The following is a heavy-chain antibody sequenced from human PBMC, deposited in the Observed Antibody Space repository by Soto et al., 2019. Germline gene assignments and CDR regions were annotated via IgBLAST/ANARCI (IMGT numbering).Heavy chain of an antibody. J-gene: IGHJ6*02. Sequence: ASVKVSCKTSGYTFTSYGVSWVRQAPGQGLEWMGWISAYNGNTNYAQKLQGRVTMTTDTSTSTAYMELRSLRSDDTAVYYCASAMVKRDYYYGMDVWGQGTTVTSP. CDR1: GYTFTSYG. CDR2: ISAYNGNT. V-gene: IGHV1-18*01. D-gene: IGHD2-8*01. CDR3: ASAMVKRDYYYGMDV.